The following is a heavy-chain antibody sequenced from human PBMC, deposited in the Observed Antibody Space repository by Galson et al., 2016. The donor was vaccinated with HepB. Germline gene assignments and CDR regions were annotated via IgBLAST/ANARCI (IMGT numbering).Heavy chain of an antibody. CDR3: VSGVVRGVVSVDDAFDL. CDR1: GFIFSNYG. CDR2: IWYDGSKK. Sequence: SLRLSCAASGFIFSNYGMNWVRQAPGKGLEWVAVIWYDGSKKYYGDSVKGRFSISRDNPKKTLYLQMNSLRVEDTAVYYCVSGVVRGVVSVDDAFDLWGQGTMVTVSS. D-gene: IGHD3-10*01. J-gene: IGHJ3*01. V-gene: IGHV3-33*01.